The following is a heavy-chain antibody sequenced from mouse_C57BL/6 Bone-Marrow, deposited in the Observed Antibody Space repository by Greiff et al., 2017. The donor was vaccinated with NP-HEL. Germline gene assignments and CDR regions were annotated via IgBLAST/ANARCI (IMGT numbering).Heavy chain of an antibody. V-gene: IGHV14-4*01. J-gene: IGHJ2*01. Sequence: EVKLQESGAELVRPGASVKLSCTASGFNIKDDYMHWVKQRPEQGLEWIGWIDPENGDTEYASKFQGKATITADTSSNTAYLQLSSLTSEDTAVYYCTTVLLRYPSGHVDYWGQGTTLTVSS. CDR2: IDPENGDT. CDR1: GFNIKDDY. D-gene: IGHD1-1*01. CDR3: TTVLLRYPSGHVDY.